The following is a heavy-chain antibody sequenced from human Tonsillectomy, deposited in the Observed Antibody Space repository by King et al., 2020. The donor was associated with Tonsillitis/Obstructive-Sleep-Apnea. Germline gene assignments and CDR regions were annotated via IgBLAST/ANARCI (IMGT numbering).Heavy chain of an antibody. J-gene: IGHJ6*03. V-gene: IGHV4-31*03. Sequence: QLQESGPGLVKPXQTLSLTCTVSGGXXSSGGXXWSWXRQXPGXGLXXIGXXXXXGSXXXNPXLKSRVTTSVDXSKNXFSLKLSSVTAADTAVYYCAXXGXXXXXXXSGXXPXXYXXDVWXXXTTV. CDR1: GGXXSSGGXX. CDR3: AXXGXXXXXXXSGXXPXXYXXDV. CDR2: XXXXGSX.